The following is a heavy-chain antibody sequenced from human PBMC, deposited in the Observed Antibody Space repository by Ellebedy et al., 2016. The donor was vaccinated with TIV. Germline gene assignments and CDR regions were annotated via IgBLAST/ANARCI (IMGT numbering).Heavy chain of an antibody. CDR1: GFTFSDYY. Sequence: GESLKISCAASGFTFSDYYMSWIRQTPGKGLEWVSYISSSGSTIYYADSVKGRFTISRDNAKNSLYLQMNSLRGEDTAVYYCARGRGGSYGGNSGYFDYWGQGTLVTVSS. J-gene: IGHJ4*02. CDR3: ARGRGGSYGGNSGYFDY. D-gene: IGHD1-26*01. V-gene: IGHV3-11*01. CDR2: ISSSGSTI.